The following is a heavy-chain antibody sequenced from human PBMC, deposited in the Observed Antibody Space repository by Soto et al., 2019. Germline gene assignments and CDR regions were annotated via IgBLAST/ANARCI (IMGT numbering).Heavy chain of an antibody. V-gene: IGHV3-11*05. CDR3: ARHGLQVYSRRHDSFYI. CDR2: ISSTGTYT. D-gene: IGHD5-12*01. CDR1: GFTFSDYY. J-gene: IGHJ3*02. Sequence: QVQLVESGGGLVKPGGSLRLSCAASGFTFSDYYMSWIRQPPGKGLEWVSYISSTGTYTNYADSVKGRFTIFRDNAKNSLYLQMTRLRAEDTAVYYSARHGLQVYSRRHDSFYIWGQGTMVTVSS.